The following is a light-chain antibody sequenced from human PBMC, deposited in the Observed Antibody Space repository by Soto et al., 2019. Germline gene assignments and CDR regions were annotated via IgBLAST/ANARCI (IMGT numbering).Light chain of an antibody. CDR2: GAS. CDR3: QQYNNWPPDT. V-gene: IGKV3-15*01. J-gene: IGKJ2*01. Sequence: EIILTQSPASLSVSPGERATLSCRASQSVNNNLPWYQQKRGQAPRLLIYGASTRATVIPGRFRGSGSGTDFTLTFPSLQSEDFAVYFCQQYNNWPPDTFGQGTKLEVK. CDR1: QSVNNN.